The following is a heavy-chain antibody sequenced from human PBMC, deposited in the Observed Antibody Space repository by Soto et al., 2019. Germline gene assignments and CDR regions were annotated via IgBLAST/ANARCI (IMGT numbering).Heavy chain of an antibody. CDR1: GFTFSLSA. V-gene: IGHV3-23*01. D-gene: IGHD3-9*01. J-gene: IGHJ4*02. CDR2: LSGGGSTT. CDR3: AKGPEYDILTGCDY. Sequence: EVQLLESGGGFVQPGESLRLSCAASGFTFSLSAMSWVRQAPGRGLDWVSSLSGGGSTTDYADSVKGRFTISRDNSKNTGHRQMNSLRAEDTAVYYCAKGPEYDILTGCDYWGQGALVTVSS.